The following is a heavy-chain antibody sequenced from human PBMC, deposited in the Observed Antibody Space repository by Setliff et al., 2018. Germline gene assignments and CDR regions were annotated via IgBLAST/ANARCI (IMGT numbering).Heavy chain of an antibody. Sequence: PGGSLRLSCGASGFTFSTHAMHWVRQAPGKGLEWVAMIWSDGINKFYGGPVKGRFIVSRDNSKNTVFLQMNDLRVEDTAVYYCVTDPTNSGWSFDCWGQGTPVTVSS. J-gene: IGHJ5*01. V-gene: IGHV3-33*03. CDR3: VTDPTNSGWSFDC. CDR1: GFTFSTHA. D-gene: IGHD6-19*01. CDR2: IWSDGINK.